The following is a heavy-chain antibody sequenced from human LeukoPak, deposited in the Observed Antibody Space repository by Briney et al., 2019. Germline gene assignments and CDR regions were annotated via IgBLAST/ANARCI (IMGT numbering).Heavy chain of an antibody. CDR2: IRSGGTYI. CDR1: GFTFSTYS. Sequence: GGSLRLSCAASGFTFSTYSMHWVRQAPGKGLEWVSSIRSGGTYINYADSVKGRFTISRDDAKNSLYLQMNSPRAKDTAVYYCARDGIFDFWGQGTLVTVSS. CDR3: ARDGIFDF. V-gene: IGHV3-21*01. J-gene: IGHJ4*02.